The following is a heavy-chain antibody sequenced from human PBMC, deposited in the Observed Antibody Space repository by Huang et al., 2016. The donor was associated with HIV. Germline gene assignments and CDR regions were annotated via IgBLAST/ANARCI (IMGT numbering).Heavy chain of an antibody. CDR2: LAPEQGEA. V-gene: IGHV1-24*01. CDR1: GYTLTELS. Sequence: QVQLVQSGAEVEKPGASVKVSCKVSGYTLTELSIHWVRQAPGKGLEWMGGLAPEQGEANYAKNCQGRVTMTEDTSTDTAYMELNSLRSEDTAVFYCATGFDTYYDIWGQGTMVIASS. D-gene: IGHD2-21*01. J-gene: IGHJ3*02. CDR3: ATGFDTYYDI.